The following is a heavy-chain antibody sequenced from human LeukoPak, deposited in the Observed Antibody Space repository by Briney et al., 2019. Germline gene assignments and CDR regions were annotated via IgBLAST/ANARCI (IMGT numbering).Heavy chain of an antibody. J-gene: IGHJ4*02. Sequence: PSETLSLTCAVYGGSFSGYYWSWIRQPPGKGLEWIGYIYYTGSTNYKPSLKSRLTISLDTSKNQFSLNLSSVTAADTAVYYCARGRYCSGGSCYKDYWGQGTLVTVSS. CDR1: GGSFSGYY. CDR3: ARGRYCSGGSCYKDY. CDR2: IYYTGST. V-gene: IGHV4-59*01. D-gene: IGHD2-15*01.